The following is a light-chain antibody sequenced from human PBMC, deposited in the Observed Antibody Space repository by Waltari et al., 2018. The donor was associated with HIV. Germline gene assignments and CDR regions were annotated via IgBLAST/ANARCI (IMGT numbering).Light chain of an antibody. J-gene: IGLJ3*02. CDR2: EVS. V-gene: IGLV2-14*01. CDR1: SSDVGGSNY. Sequence: QSALTQPASVSGSPGQSITISCTGTSSDVGGSNYVSWYQQHPGKAPKLMIYEVSHRPSGVSNRFSGSKSGNTASLTISGLQAEDEADYYCSSYTSSSTHWVFGGGTKLTVL. CDR3: SSYTSSSTHWV.